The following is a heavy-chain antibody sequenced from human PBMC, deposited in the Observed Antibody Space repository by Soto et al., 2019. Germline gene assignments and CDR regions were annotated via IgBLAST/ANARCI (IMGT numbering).Heavy chain of an antibody. CDR2: IYYSGST. J-gene: IGHJ4*02. CDR3: ARGYRQSGYSSSWVFDY. V-gene: IGHV4-31*03. CDR1: GXSXXXXXXX. D-gene: IGHD6-13*01. Sequence: QVQLQESGPGLVKPSQTLSLICTVSGXSXXXXXXXXXXXXXXXXXXXXXXGYIYYSGSTYYNPFLRSRVTISADTSENQFSLKLSSVTAADTAVYFCARGYRQSGYSSSWVFDYWGQGTLVNVSS.